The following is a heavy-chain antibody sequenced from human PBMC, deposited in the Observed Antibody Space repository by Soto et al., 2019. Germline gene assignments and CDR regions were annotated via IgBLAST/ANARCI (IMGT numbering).Heavy chain of an antibody. J-gene: IGHJ4*02. D-gene: IGHD6-13*01. CDR1: GYTFTSYG. Sequence: ASVKVSCKASGYTFTSYGISWVRQAPGQGLEWMGWISAYSGNTNYAQKLQGRVTMTTDTSTSTAYMELRSLRSDDTAVYYCARDGKAATGRLDFDYWGQGTLVTVSS. CDR2: ISAYSGNT. CDR3: ARDGKAATGRLDFDY. V-gene: IGHV1-18*01.